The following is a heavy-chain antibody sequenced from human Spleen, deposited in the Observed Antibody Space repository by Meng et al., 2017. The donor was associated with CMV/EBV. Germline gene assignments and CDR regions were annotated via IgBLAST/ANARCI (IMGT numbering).Heavy chain of an antibody. CDR2: IYHSGST. CDR3: ATQSIVVVPAAIGGWFDP. V-gene: IGHV4-4*02. Sequence: SLSSSNWWSWVRQPPGKRLEWIGEIYHSGSTNYNPSLKSRVTISVDKSKNQFSLKLSSVTAADTAVYYCATQSIVVVPAAIGGWFDPWGQGTLVTVSS. D-gene: IGHD2-2*01. J-gene: IGHJ5*02. CDR1: SLSSSNW.